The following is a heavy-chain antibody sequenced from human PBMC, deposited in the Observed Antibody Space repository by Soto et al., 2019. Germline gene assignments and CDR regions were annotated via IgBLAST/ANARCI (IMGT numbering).Heavy chain of an antibody. Sequence: SSETLSLTCTVSGGSISSYYWSWIRQPPGKGLEWIGYIYYSGSTNYNPSLKSRVTISVDTSKNQFSLKLSSVTAADTAVYYCARDRPHAAFDYWGQGTLVTVSS. CDR3: ARDRPHAAFDY. D-gene: IGHD6-13*01. V-gene: IGHV4-59*01. CDR2: IYYSGST. J-gene: IGHJ4*02. CDR1: GGSISSYY.